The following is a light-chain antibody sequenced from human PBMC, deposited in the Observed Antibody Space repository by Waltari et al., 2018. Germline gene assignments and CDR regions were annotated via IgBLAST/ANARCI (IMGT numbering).Light chain of an antibody. V-gene: IGLV1-40*01. Sequence: QSVLTQPPSVSGAPGQRVTISCTGSSSNIGAGYDVHWYQQLPGTAPKLLISGNCNRPSGVPDRFSGSNSGTSASLAITGLQAEDEADYYCQSYDSSLSGYVFGTGTKVTVL. CDR1: SSNIGAGYD. CDR2: GNC. CDR3: QSYDSSLSGYV. J-gene: IGLJ1*01.